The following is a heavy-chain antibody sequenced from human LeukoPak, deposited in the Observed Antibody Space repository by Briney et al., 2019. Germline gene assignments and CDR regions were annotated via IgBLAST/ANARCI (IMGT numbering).Heavy chain of an antibody. V-gene: IGHV1-24*01. D-gene: IGHD6-19*01. CDR1: GYTLTELS. CDR2: FDPEDGET. Sequence: ASVKVSCKVSGYTLTELSMHWVRQAPGKGLEWMGGFDPEDGETIYAQKFQGRVTMTEDTSTDTAYMEPSSLRSEDTAVYYCATVDSGWYDFDYWGQGTLVTVSS. J-gene: IGHJ4*02. CDR3: ATVDSGWYDFDY.